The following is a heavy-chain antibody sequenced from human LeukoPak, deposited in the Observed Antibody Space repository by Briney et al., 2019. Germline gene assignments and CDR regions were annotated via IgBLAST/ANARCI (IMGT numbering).Heavy chain of an antibody. J-gene: IGHJ6*03. Sequence: PSETLSLTCTVSGGSISSYYWSWIRQPPGKGLEWIGYIYYRGSTNYNPSLKSRVTISVDTSKNQFSLKLSSVTAADTAVYYCARGGDGYKLPYYYYYMDVWGKGTTVTVSS. CDR3: ARGGDGYKLPYYYYYMDV. CDR2: IYYRGST. CDR1: GGSISSYY. V-gene: IGHV4-59*01. D-gene: IGHD5-24*01.